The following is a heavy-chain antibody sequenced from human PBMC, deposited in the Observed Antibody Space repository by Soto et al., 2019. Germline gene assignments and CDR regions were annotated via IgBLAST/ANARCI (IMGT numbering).Heavy chain of an antibody. D-gene: IGHD1-26*01. CDR1: GGTFSSYA. CDR2: IIPIFGTA. CDR3: ARDSGDSGSYSHNWFDP. J-gene: IGHJ5*02. Sequence: QVQLVQSGAEVKKPGSSVKVSCKASGGTFSSYAISWVRQAPGQGLEWMGGIIPIFGTANYAQKFQGRVTITADESTSAAYMELSSRRSEDTAVYYCARDSGDSGSYSHNWFDPWGQGTLVTVSS. V-gene: IGHV1-69*12.